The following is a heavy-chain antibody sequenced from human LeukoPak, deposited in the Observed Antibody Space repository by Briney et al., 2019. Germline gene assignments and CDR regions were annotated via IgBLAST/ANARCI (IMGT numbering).Heavy chain of an antibody. Sequence: GESLKISCKGSGYSFTTYWIGWVRQLPGEGLEWMGTIDPADSDIRYSPSFQGQVTISADKSISTAYLQWGRLKASDTAMYYCARRVSGYHGYTYFDYWGQGTLVTVSS. V-gene: IGHV5-51*01. CDR2: IDPADSDI. CDR3: ARRVSGYHGYTYFDY. D-gene: IGHD5-24*01. J-gene: IGHJ4*02. CDR1: GYSFTTYW.